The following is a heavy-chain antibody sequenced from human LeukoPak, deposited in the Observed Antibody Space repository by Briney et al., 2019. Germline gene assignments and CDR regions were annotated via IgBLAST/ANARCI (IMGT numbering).Heavy chain of an antibody. CDR3: ARVPVGLGYGDYYFDY. D-gene: IGHD5-18*01. J-gene: IGHJ4*02. Sequence: ASVKVSCKASGYTFTSYDINWVRQATGQGLEWMGWMNPNSGNTGYAQKFQGRVTMTRNTSISTAYMELSSLRSEDTAVYYCARVPVGLGYGDYYFDYWGQGTLVTVSP. CDR2: MNPNSGNT. V-gene: IGHV1-8*01. CDR1: GYTFTSYD.